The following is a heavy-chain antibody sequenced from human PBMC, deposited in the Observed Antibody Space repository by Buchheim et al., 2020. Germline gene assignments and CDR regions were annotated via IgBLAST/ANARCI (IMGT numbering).Heavy chain of an antibody. CDR1: GFTFSSYE. V-gene: IGHV3-48*03. D-gene: IGHD3-22*01. CDR3: AREVYYYDSSGYEFDY. CDR2: ISSSGSTI. J-gene: IGHJ4*02. Sequence: EVQLVESGGGLVQPGGSLRLSCAASGFTFSSYEMNWVRQAPGKGLEWVSYISSSGSTIYYADSVKGRFTISRDNAKNSLYLQMNSLRAEDTAVYYCAREVYYYDSSGYEFDYWGQGTL.